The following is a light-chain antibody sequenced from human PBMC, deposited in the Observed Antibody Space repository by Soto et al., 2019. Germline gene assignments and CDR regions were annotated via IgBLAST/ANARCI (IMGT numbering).Light chain of an antibody. CDR3: MHSTQCPIT. CDR2: EVS. CDR1: HSLLHSDGKTY. V-gene: IGKV2D-29*01. Sequence: IRKSLAQLTLSVPPGQPTSISCKSSHSLLHSDGKTYLYWYLQKPGQPPQLLIYEVSNRFSGVPDRFSGSGSGTDFTLKICRVEAEDVVVYYYMHSTQCPITFEQGTRLEIK. J-gene: IGKJ5*01.